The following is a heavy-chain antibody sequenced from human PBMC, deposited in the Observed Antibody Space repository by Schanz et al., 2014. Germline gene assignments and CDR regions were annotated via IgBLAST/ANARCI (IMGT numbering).Heavy chain of an antibody. CDR1: GFIVRSNY. Sequence: EVQLVESGGGLVQPGGSLRLSCAVSGFIVRSNYMTWVRQAPGKGLEWVSFVHPGGSTYYPDSVKGRFTISRDSSKNTLYLQMNSLRPEDTAIYYCAKNQYDDVDLSSVYFGIWGQGTLVAVAS. CDR2: VHPGGST. V-gene: IGHV3-66*01. J-gene: IGHJ4*02. D-gene: IGHD3-10*02. CDR3: AKNQYDDVDLSSVYFGI.